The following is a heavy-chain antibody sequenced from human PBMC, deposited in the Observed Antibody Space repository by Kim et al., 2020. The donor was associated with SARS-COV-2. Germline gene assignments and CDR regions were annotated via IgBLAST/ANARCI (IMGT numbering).Heavy chain of an antibody. D-gene: IGHD2-2*02. J-gene: IGHJ6*02. CDR1: GYTFTSYY. CDR3: ARDGGVVVPAAIYYYYYGMDV. CDR2: INPSGGST. V-gene: IGHV1-46*01. Sequence: VKVSCKASGYTFTSYYMHWVRQAPGQGLEWMGIINPSGGSTSYAQKFQGRVTMTRDTSTSTVYMELSSLRSEDTAVYYCARDGGVVVPAAIYYYYYGMDVWGQGTTVTVSS.